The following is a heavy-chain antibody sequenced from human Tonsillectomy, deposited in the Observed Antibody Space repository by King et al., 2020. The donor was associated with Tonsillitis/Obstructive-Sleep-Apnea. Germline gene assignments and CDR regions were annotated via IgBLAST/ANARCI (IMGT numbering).Heavy chain of an antibody. CDR3: AGLALTAAGPFDY. D-gene: IGHD6-13*01. Sequence: VQLVESGAEVKKPGESLKISCKGSRYSFTTYWIGWVRQMPGKGLEWMGIIYPGDSDTRYSPSFQGQVTISADKSISTAYLQWSSLKASDTAMYYCAGLALTAAGPFDYWGQGALGTVSS. CDR1: RYSFTTYW. V-gene: IGHV5-51*03. CDR2: IYPGDSDT. J-gene: IGHJ4*02.